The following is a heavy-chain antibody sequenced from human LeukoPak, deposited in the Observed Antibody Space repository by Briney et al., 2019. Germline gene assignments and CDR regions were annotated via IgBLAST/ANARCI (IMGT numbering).Heavy chain of an antibody. J-gene: IGHJ4*02. Sequence: ASVKVSCKASGYTFTNNDINWVRQAPGQGLEWMGGIIPIFGTVNYAQTFQGRVTITADESTSTAYMELSSLRSEDTAVYYCASLVPAARGGYWGQGTLVTVSS. D-gene: IGHD2-2*01. CDR1: GYTFTNND. V-gene: IGHV1-69*13. CDR2: IIPIFGTV. CDR3: ASLVPAARGGY.